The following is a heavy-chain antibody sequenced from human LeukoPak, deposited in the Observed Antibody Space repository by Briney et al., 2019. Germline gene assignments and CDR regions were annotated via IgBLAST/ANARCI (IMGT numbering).Heavy chain of an antibody. J-gene: IGHJ4*02. V-gene: IGHV1-2*02. CDR3: ARDSVGLLWFGEPID. D-gene: IGHD3-10*01. Sequence: ASVKVSCKASGYTFTGYYMHWVRQAPGQGLEWMGWINPNSGGTNCAQKFQGRATMTRDTSISTAYMELSRLRSDDTAVYYCARDSVGLLWFGEPIDWGQGTLVTVSS. CDR1: GYTFTGYY. CDR2: INPNSGGT.